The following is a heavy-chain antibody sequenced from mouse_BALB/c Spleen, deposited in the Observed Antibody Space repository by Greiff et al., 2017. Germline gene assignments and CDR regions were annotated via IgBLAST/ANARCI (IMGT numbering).Heavy chain of an antibody. CDR2: ISSGSSTI. CDR3: ARSNYDY. Sequence: EVLLVESGGGLVQPGGSRKLSCAASGFTFSSFGMHWVRQAPEKGLEWVAYISSGSSTIYYADTVKGRFTISRDNPKNTLFLQMTSLRSEDTAMYYCARSNYDYWGQGTLVTVSA. V-gene: IGHV5-17*02. D-gene: IGHD2-4*01. J-gene: IGHJ3*01. CDR1: GFTFSSFG.